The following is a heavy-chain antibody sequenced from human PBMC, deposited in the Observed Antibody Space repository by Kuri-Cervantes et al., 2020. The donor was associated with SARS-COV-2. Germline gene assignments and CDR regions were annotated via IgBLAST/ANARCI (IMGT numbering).Heavy chain of an antibody. CDR3: AKGARGDMDAFDI. CDR2: MYFNGRT. D-gene: IGHD2-15*01. Sequence: SETLSLTCTASGGSISSYYWSWIRQAPGKGLEWIGCMYFNGRTNYNPSLKRRVSMSVDTSKSQFSLNLASMSAADTAVYYCAKGARGDMDAFDIWGLGTMVTVSS. V-gene: IGHV4-59*01. CDR1: GGSISSYY. J-gene: IGHJ3*02.